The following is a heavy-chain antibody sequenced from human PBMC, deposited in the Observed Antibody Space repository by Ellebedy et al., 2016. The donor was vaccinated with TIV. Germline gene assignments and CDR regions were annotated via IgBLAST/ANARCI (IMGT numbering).Heavy chain of an antibody. D-gene: IGHD4-23*01. CDR1: GSSISSGYY. CDR3: ARDGAGRWDH. Sequence: MPSETLSLTCSVSGSSISSGYYWRWIRQPPGRGLEWIGSMLHSGSTYYSPSLKSRVTISVDTSKNQLSLRLSSVTAADTAVHYCARDGAGRWDHWGPGTLVTVSS. V-gene: IGHV4-38-2*02. CDR2: MLHSGST. J-gene: IGHJ4*02.